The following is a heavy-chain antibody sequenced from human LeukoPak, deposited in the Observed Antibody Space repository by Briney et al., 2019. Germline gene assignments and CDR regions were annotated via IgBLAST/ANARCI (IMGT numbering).Heavy chain of an antibody. CDR1: GFTFSSYW. J-gene: IGHJ3*02. CDR3: AKDSWRPHSSGWYGDAFDI. CDR2: INSDGSTT. D-gene: IGHD6-19*01. Sequence: GGSLRLSCAASGFTFSSYWMHWVRQAPGKGLVWVSRINSDGSTTSYADSVKGRFTISRDNSKNTLYLQMNSLRAEDTAVYYCAKDSWRPHSSGWYGDAFDIWGQGTMVTVSS. V-gene: IGHV3-74*01.